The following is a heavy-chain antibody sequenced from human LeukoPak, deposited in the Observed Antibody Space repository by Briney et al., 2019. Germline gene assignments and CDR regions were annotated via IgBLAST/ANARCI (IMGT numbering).Heavy chain of an antibody. CDR3: ARGYDYGDYGVVE. V-gene: IGHV3-33*08. Sequence: GGSLRLSCAASGFTFSNAWMSWVRQAPGKGLEWVAVIWYDGSNKYYSDSVRGRFTISRDNSKNTLYLQMNSLRAEDTAVYYCARGYDYGDYGVVEWGQGTLVTVSS. J-gene: IGHJ4*02. CDR2: IWYDGSNK. CDR1: GFTFSNAW. D-gene: IGHD4-17*01.